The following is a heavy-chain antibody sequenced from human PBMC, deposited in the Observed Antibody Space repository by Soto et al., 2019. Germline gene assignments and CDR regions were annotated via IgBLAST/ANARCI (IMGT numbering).Heavy chain of an antibody. CDR3: ARLGRRIFFDS. J-gene: IGHJ4*03. CDR1: GGSVTSGSYY. D-gene: IGHD3-3*01. Sequence: SATLSLTCTVSGGSVTSGSYYWSWIRQPPGKGLEWIGYIYYSGSTIYNPSLKSRLTRSVDTSKNQFSLRLTSATAADTAVYYCARLGRRIFFDSWGHGSLVTVSS. CDR2: IYYSGST. V-gene: IGHV4-61*01.